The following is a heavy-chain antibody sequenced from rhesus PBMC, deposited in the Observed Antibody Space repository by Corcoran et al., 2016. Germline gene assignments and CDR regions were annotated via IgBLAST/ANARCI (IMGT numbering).Heavy chain of an antibody. CDR2: IGGSSRNT. J-gene: IGHJ3*01. Sequence: QVQLQESGPGLVKPSETLSLTCAVPGYSISSGYGWSWIRQAPGKGLEGSGNIGGSSRNTNYNPSLMHRVTISKYTSKNQFSLKLRSVTAADTAVYYCARVYTGYTSWSRVNAFDFWGQGLRVTVSS. D-gene: IGHD6-13*01. CDR3: ARVYTGYTSWSRVNAFDF. CDR1: GYSISSGYG. V-gene: IGHV4-127*01.